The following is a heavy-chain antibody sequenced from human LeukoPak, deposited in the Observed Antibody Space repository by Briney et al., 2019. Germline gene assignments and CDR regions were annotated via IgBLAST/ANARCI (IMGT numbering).Heavy chain of an antibody. J-gene: IGHJ5*02. CDR3: ARGNAWDRSRDWFDP. D-gene: IGHD3-16*01. Sequence: ASVKVSCKASGYTFSTYGINWVRQAPGQGLEWMGWISVYNGNTNYAQMLQGRVTMTIDTSTRTAYMELRSLRSDDTAVYYCARGNAWDRSRDWFDPWGQGTLVTVSS. V-gene: IGHV1-18*01. CDR2: ISVYNGNT. CDR1: GYTFSTYG.